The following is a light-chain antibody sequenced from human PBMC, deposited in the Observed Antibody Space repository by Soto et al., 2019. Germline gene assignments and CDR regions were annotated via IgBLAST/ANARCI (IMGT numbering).Light chain of an antibody. CDR3: QQYNNWPPYT. CDR1: QSVSSN. Sequence: EIVMTQSPATLSVSPGERATLSCRASQSVSSNLAWYQQKPGQAPRLLIYGASTRATGIPVRFSGSGSGTEFTLTISSLKSEDFAVYYCQQYNNWPPYTFGQGTKLEIK. CDR2: GAS. J-gene: IGKJ2*01. V-gene: IGKV3-15*01.